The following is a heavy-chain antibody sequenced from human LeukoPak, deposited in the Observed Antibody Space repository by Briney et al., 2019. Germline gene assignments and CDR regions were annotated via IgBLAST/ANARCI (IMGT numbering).Heavy chain of an antibody. J-gene: IGHJ4*02. V-gene: IGHV3-53*01. CDR1: GFTFSSYG. CDR2: IYSGGST. D-gene: IGHD6-13*01. CDR3: ARAIAAAGTFRNYYFDY. Sequence: GGSLRLSCAASGFTFSSYGMHWVRQAPGKGLEWVSVIYSGGSTYYADSVKGRFTISRDNSKDTLYLQMNSLRAENTAVYYCARAIAAAGTFRNYYFDYWGQGTLVTVS.